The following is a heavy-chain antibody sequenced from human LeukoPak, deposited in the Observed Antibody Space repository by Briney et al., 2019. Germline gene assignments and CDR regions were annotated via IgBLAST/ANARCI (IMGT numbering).Heavy chain of an antibody. V-gene: IGHV3-33*06. CDR1: GFTFSTYG. CDR2: IWYDGSHK. J-gene: IGHJ4*02. Sequence: GGSLRLSCAASGFTFSTYGLHWVRQAPGKGLDWVAVIWYDGSHKYYADSVKGRFTISRDNSKNTLYLQMNSLRVEDTAVYYCAKDGYYHDSSGYYYFDYWGQGTLVTVSS. D-gene: IGHD3-22*01. CDR3: AKDGYYHDSSGYYYFDY.